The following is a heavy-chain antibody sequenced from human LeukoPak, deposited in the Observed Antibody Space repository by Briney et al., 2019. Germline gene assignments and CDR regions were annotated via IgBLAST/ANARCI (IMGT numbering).Heavy chain of an antibody. Sequence: GGSLRLSCAASGFTFSSNDIHWVRQAPGKGLEWVAFIRYDGSNKYYADSVKGRFTISRDNSKSTLYLQMNRLRAEDTAVYYCAKIGNYYGSGGALDYWGQGTLVTVSS. D-gene: IGHD3-10*01. CDR3: AKIGNYYGSGGALDY. V-gene: IGHV3-30*02. CDR1: GFTFSSND. CDR2: IRYDGSNK. J-gene: IGHJ4*02.